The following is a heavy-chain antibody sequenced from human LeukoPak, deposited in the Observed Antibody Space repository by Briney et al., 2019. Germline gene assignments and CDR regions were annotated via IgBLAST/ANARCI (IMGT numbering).Heavy chain of an antibody. D-gene: IGHD3/OR15-3a*01. V-gene: IGHV3-20*04. Sequence: GGSLRLSCAASGFIFADYGMSWVRQAPGKGLECVYGINWNGGSTHYADSVKGRFTMSRDNAKNSLYLQMNSLRAEDTALYYCARGAADDLYYMDVRGKGTTVTVSS. CDR2: INWNGGST. J-gene: IGHJ6*03. CDR1: GFIFADYG. CDR3: ARGAADDLYYMDV.